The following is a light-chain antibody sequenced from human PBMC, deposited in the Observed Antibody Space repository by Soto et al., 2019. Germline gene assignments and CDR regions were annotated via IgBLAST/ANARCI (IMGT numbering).Light chain of an antibody. J-gene: IGKJ1*01. CDR1: QSVSSSY. CDR2: GAS. V-gene: IGKV3-20*01. CDR3: QQCGSSPWT. Sequence: EIVLTQSPGTLSLSPGERATLSCRASQSVSSSYLAWYQQKPGQAPRLLIYGASSRATGILDRFSGSGSGTDFTLTISRLEPEDFAVYYCQQCGSSPWTFGQGTKVDIK.